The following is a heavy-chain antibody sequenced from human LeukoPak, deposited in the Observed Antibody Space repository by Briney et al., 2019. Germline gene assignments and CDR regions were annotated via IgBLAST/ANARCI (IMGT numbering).Heavy chain of an antibody. CDR3: AKVGGYYYDSSGYYYFDY. D-gene: IGHD3-22*01. J-gene: IGHJ4*02. Sequence: PGGSLRLSCAASGFTFSSYAMSRVRQAPGKGLEWVSAISGSGGSTYYADSVKGRFTISRDNSKNTLYLQMNSLRAEDTAVYYCAKVGGYYYDSSGYYYFDYWGQGTLVTVSS. CDR2: ISGSGGST. V-gene: IGHV3-23*01. CDR1: GFTFSSYA.